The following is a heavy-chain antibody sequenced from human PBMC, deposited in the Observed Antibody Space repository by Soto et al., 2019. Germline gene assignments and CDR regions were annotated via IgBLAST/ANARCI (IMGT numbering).Heavy chain of an antibody. Sequence: QVQLVQSGAEVKKPGSSVKVSCKASGGSLSNYGISWVRQAPGQGLEWMGAIIPVFGTPNYAQKLQDRVTITADESKTTVYMEVRSLTSEDTAVYYCARGHATKIVVTTYYAMDVWGQGTTVTVSS. D-gene: IGHD3-22*01. V-gene: IGHV1-69*12. J-gene: IGHJ6*02. CDR2: IIPVFGTP. CDR1: GGSLSNYG. CDR3: ARGHATKIVVTTYYAMDV.